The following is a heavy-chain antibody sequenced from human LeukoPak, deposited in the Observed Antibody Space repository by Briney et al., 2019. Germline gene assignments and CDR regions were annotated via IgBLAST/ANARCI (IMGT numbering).Heavy chain of an antibody. V-gene: IGHV4-59*01. CDR3: AITTVYADNHGMDV. CDR2: IYYSGST. CDR1: GVSISSYY. J-gene: IGHJ6*02. Sequence: PSETLSLTCTVSGVSISSYYWSWIRQPPGKGLEWIGYIYYSGSTNYNPSLKSRVTISVDTSKNQFSLKLSSVTAADTAVYYCAITTVYADNHGMDVWGQGTTVTVSS. D-gene: IGHD1-1*01.